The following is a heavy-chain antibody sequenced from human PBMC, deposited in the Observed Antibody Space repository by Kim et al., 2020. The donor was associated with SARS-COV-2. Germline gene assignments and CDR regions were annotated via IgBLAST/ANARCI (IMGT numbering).Heavy chain of an antibody. CDR1: GGSISSYY. V-gene: IGHV4-59*01. CDR2: IYYSGST. Sequence: SETLSLTCTVSGGSISSYYWSWIRQPPGKGLEWIGYIYYSGSTNYNPSLKSRVTISVDTSKNQFSLKLSSVTAADTAVYYCARVGSIDYGDYELDYWGQGTLVTVSS. J-gene: IGHJ4*02. D-gene: IGHD4-17*01. CDR3: ARVGSIDYGDYELDY.